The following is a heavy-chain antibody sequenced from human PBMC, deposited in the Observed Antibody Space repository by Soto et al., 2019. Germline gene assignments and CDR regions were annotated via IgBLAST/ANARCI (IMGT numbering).Heavy chain of an antibody. CDR1: GFTFSSYS. J-gene: IGHJ4*02. V-gene: IGHV3-48*02. Sequence: EVQLVESGGGLVQPGGSLRLSCAASGFTFSSYSMNWVRQAPGKGLEWVSYISSSSSTIYYADSVKGRFTISRDNAKNSLYLQMNSLRDEDTAVYYCARDRDIVVVVAAVEPYYFDYWGQGTLVTVSS. D-gene: IGHD2-15*01. CDR2: ISSSSSTI. CDR3: ARDRDIVVVVAAVEPYYFDY.